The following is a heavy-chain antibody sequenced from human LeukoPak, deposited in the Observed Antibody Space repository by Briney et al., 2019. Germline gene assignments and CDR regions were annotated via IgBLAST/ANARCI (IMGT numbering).Heavy chain of an antibody. J-gene: IGHJ6*02. CDR2: IYYSGST. CDR3: ARNTAAAGNYYYYGMDV. V-gene: IGHV4-59*01. D-gene: IGHD6-13*01. CDR1: GGSISSYY. Sequence: PSETLSLTCTVSGGSISSYYWSWIRQPPGKGLEWIGYIYYSGSTNYNPSLKSRVTISVDTSKNQFSLKLSSVTAADTAVYYCARNTAAAGNYYYYGMDVWGQGTTVTVSS.